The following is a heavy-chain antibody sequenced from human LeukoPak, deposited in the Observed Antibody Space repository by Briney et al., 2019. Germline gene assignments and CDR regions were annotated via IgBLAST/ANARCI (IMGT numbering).Heavy chain of an antibody. V-gene: IGHV7-4-1*02. CDR3: ARFYGSGSYYKKTYYGMDV. D-gene: IGHD3-10*01. CDR2: INTNTGNP. J-gene: IGHJ6*02. Sequence: GASVKVSCKASGYTFTSYAMNWVRQAPGQGLEWMGWINTNTGNPTYAQGFTGRFVFSLDTSVSTAYLQISSLKAEDTAVYYCARFYGSGSYYKKTYYGMDVWGQGTTVTVSS. CDR1: GYTFTSYA.